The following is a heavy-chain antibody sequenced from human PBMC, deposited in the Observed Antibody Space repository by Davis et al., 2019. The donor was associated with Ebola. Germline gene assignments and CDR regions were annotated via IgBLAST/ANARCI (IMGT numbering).Heavy chain of an antibody. CDR1: GYTFTSYA. CDR2: INAGNGNT. V-gene: IGHV1-3*01. Sequence: ASVKVSCKASGYTFTSYAMHWVRQAPGQRLEWMGWINAGNGNTKYSQKFQGRVTITRDTSASTAYMELSSLRSEDTPVYYCARDRGGDYSFDYWGQGTLVTVSS. J-gene: IGHJ4*02. CDR3: ARDRGGDYSFDY. D-gene: IGHD3-10*01.